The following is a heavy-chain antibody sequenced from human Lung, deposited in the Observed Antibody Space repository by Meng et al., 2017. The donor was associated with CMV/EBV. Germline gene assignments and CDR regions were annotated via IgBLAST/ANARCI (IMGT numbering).Heavy chain of an antibody. CDR1: GFTFDDCG. CDR2: ISWDGGNA. J-gene: IGHJ6*02. CDR3: VKDRGYPAGALMHGMDV. V-gene: IGHV3-43D*03. Sequence: SCAASGFTFDDCGMHWVRQAPGKGLEWIALISWDGGNAYYADSVKGRFTISRDNTKNSLYLQMDRLRVEDTAFYYCVKDRGYPAGALMHGMDVWGQGXTVTVSS. D-gene: IGHD3-10*01.